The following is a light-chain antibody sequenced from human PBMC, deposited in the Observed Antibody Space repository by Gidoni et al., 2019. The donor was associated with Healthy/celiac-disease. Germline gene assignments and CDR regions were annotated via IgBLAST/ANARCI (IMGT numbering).Light chain of an antibody. CDR3: MQALQTPT. CDR1: QSLLHSNGYNY. J-gene: IGKJ4*01. Sequence: DIVMTQSPLSLPVTPGEPASISCRSSQSLLHSNGYNYLDWYLQKPGQSPQLLIYLGSNRASGVPDRFSGSGSGTDFTLKTSRVEAEDVGVYYCMQALQTPTFGGXTKVEIK. CDR2: LGS. V-gene: IGKV2-28*01.